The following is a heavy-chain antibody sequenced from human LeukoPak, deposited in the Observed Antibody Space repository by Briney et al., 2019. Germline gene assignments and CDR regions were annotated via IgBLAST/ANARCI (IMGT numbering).Heavy chain of an antibody. CDR1: GFTFSNYD. Sequence: PGGSLRLSCAASGFTFSNYDMHWVRQAPGKGLDWVSFIRYDKSTKYNADSVKGRFTISRDNSKNTLYLQMSSLRAEDTALYYCARDSSKSHLNAFDIWGQGTMVTVSS. J-gene: IGHJ3*02. D-gene: IGHD2-2*01. CDR3: ARDSSKSHLNAFDI. CDR2: IRYDKSTK. V-gene: IGHV3-30*02.